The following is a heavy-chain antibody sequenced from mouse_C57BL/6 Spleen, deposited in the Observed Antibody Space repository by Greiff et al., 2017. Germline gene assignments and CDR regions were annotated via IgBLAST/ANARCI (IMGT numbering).Heavy chain of an antibody. CDR3: AKLGPYAMDD. Sequence: EVQRVESGGGLVKPGGSLKLSCAASGFTFSDYGMHWVRQAPEKGLEWVAYISSGSSTIYYADTVKGRFTISRDNAKNTLFLQMTSLRSEDTAMYYCAKLGPYAMDDWGQGTSVTVSS. CDR1: GFTFSDYG. J-gene: IGHJ4*01. CDR2: ISSGSSTI. D-gene: IGHD4-1*01. V-gene: IGHV5-17*01.